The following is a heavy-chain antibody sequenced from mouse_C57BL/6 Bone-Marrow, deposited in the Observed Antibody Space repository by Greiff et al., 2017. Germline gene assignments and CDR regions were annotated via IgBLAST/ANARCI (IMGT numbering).Heavy chain of an antibody. CDR3: ARRVLYYAQFAY. CDR1: GYTFTSYW. Sequence: VQLQQPGAELVKPGASVKLSCKASGYTFTSYWMQWVKQKPGQGLEWIGEFDPSDSYTNYNQKFKGKATLTVDTSSSTAYMQLSSLTSEDSAVYYCARRVLYYAQFAYWGQGTMVTVSA. V-gene: IGHV1-50*01. J-gene: IGHJ3*01. CDR2: FDPSDSYT. D-gene: IGHD2-1*01.